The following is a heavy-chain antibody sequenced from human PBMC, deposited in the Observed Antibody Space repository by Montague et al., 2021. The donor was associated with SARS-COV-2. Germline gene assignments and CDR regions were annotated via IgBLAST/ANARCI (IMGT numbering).Heavy chain of an antibody. CDR3: AHSKSSGWYGDWFDP. J-gene: IGHJ5*02. CDR1: GFSLSTSGVG. V-gene: IGHV2-5*01. Sequence: PALVKPTQTLTLTCTFSGFSLSTSGVGVGWIRQPPGKALEWLSLIDWNDDKRYSPSLRSRLTITKDTSKNQVVLTMTNMDPVDTATYYCAHSKSSGWYGDWFDPWGQGTLVTVSS. D-gene: IGHD6-19*01. CDR2: IDWNDDK.